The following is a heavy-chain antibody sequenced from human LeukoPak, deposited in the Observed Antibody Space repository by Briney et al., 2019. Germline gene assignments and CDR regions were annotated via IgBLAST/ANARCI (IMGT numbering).Heavy chain of an antibody. CDR1: GYTFTSYG. J-gene: IGHJ5*02. V-gene: IGHV1-18*01. Sequence: ASVKVSCKASGYTFTSYGISWVRQAPGQGLEWMGWISAYNGNTNYAQKLQGRVTMTTDTSTSTAYMELRSLRSDDTAVYYCARVSGVVAVWVWFDPWGQGTLVTVSS. CDR2: ISAYNGNT. CDR3: ARVSGVVAVWVWFDP. D-gene: IGHD2-15*01.